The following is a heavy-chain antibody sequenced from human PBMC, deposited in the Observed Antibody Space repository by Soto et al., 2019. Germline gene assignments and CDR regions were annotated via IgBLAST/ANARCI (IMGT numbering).Heavy chain of an antibody. Sequence: EVQLVESGGGLVQPGGSLRLSCAASGFTFSLYSMSWVRQAPGKGLEWVSYISRSSTGIHYADSVKGRFTISRDDATKSMQLQMNSLRDGDTDVYYCARAVTWGLDVWGQGTTVSISS. CDR3: ARAVTWGLDV. CDR1: GFTFSLYS. V-gene: IGHV3-48*02. CDR2: ISRSSTGI. J-gene: IGHJ6*02. D-gene: IGHD3-10*01.